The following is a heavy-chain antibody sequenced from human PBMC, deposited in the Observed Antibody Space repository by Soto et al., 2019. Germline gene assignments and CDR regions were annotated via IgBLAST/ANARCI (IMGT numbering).Heavy chain of an antibody. CDR2: INHSGST. CDR1: GESIRSDTDY. Sequence: TSETLSLTCTVSGESIRSDTDYWSWIRQPPGKGLEWIGEINHSGSTNYNPSLKSRVTISVDTSKNQFSLKLSSVTAADTAVYYCARGPLTGPRVAMDVWGQGTTVTVSS. D-gene: IGHD3-9*01. CDR3: ARGPLTGPRVAMDV. J-gene: IGHJ6*02. V-gene: IGHV4-34*01.